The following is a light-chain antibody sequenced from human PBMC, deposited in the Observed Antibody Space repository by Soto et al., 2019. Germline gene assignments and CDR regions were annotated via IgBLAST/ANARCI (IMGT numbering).Light chain of an antibody. V-gene: IGKV3-20*01. Sequence: NVLTQSPGTLSLSPGERATLSCRASQSVGSSYLAWYQQKPGQAPRLLIYRTSSRATGIPDRFSGSGCGAAFTLTISGLEPEDFAVYYCQQYDSPVWTFGQGTQVEIK. CDR3: QQYDSPVWT. CDR1: QSVGSSY. J-gene: IGKJ1*01. CDR2: RTS.